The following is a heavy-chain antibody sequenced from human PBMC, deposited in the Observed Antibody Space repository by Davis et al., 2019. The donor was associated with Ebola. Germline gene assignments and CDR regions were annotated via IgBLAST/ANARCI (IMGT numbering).Heavy chain of an antibody. D-gene: IGHD4-17*01. J-gene: IGHJ4*02. CDR2: IWYDGSNK. Sequence: GGSLRLSCAASAFTFSSYGMHWVRQAPGKGLEWVAVIWYDGSNKYYADSVKGRFTISRDNSKNTLYLQMNSLRAEDTAVYYCARVAGGYGDTDYWGQGTLVTVSS. V-gene: IGHV3-33*01. CDR1: AFTFSSYG. CDR3: ARVAGGYGDTDY.